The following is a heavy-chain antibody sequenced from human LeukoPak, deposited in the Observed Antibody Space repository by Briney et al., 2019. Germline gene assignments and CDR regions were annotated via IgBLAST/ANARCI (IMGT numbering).Heavy chain of an antibody. CDR1: GGSISSSSYY. Sequence: SETLSLTCTVSGGSISSSSYYWGWIRQPPGKGLEWIGSIYYSGSTYYNPSLKSRVTISVDTSKNQFSLKLSSVTAADTAVYYCARDGSGWEHSFDYWGQGTLVTVSS. D-gene: IGHD6-19*01. J-gene: IGHJ4*02. CDR2: IYYSGST. V-gene: IGHV4-39*07. CDR3: ARDGSGWEHSFDY.